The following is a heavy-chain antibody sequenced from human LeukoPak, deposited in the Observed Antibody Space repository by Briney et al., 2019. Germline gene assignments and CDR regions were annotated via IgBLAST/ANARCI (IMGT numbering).Heavy chain of an antibody. D-gene: IGHD5-18*01. CDR2: VKGDGRTT. CDR1: GLTYSDFW. CDR3: ATGHSYGYYY. Sequence: GGALRLSCAASGLTYSDFWLHWVRQPPGKGPVWVALVKGDGRTTIYADAVKGRFTITRDNAKNTLYLQMNSLRADDSGVYYCATGHSYGYYYWGQGVLVTVSS. V-gene: IGHV3-74*01. J-gene: IGHJ4*02.